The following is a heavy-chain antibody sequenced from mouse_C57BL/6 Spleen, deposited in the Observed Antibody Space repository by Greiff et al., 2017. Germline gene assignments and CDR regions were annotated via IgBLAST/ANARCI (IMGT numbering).Heavy chain of an antibody. D-gene: IGHD1-1*01. CDR1: GFSLSTSGMG. CDR3: ARGLYYGSSYWYFDV. V-gene: IGHV8-12*01. Sequence: QVTLKVSGPGILQSSQTLSLTCSFSGFSLSTSGMGVSWIRQPSGKGLEWLAHIYWDDDKRYNPSLKSRLTISKDTSRNQVFLKITSVDTADTATYYCARGLYYGSSYWYFDVWGTGTTVTVSS. CDR2: IYWDDDK. J-gene: IGHJ1*03.